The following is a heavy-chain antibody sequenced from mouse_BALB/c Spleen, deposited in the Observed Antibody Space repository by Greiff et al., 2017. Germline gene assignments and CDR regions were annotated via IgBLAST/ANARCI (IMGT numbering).Heavy chain of an antibody. D-gene: IGHD1-1*01. CDR2: IYPGDGDT. V-gene: IGHV1-80*01. J-gene: IGHJ2*01. CDR3: ARSSHYYGTVGGLYYFDY. CDR1: GYAFSSYW. Sequence: QVQLQQSGAELVRPGSSVKISCKASGYAFSSYWMNWVKQRPGQGLEWIGQIYPGDGDTNYNGKFKGKATLTADKSSSTAYMQLSSLTSEDSAVYFCARSSHYYGTVGGLYYFDYWGQGTTLTVSS.